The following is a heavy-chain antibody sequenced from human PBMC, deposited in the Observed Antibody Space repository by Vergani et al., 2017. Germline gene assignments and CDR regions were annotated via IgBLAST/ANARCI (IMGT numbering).Heavy chain of an antibody. J-gene: IGHJ5*02. CDR3: VRGGTFDWLYT. Sequence: QVQLLQSGAEVKKPGAAVKVSCKASGYYFTDNYLHWVRQAPGQGLEWMGRITPQNGGTQYADKFKGRVTMTRDTSITTAYMEVTSLTSDDTAVYYCVRGGTFDWLYTWGQGTLVTVSS. CDR2: ITPQNGGT. D-gene: IGHD3-10*01. V-gene: IGHV1-2*02. CDR1: GYYFTDNY.